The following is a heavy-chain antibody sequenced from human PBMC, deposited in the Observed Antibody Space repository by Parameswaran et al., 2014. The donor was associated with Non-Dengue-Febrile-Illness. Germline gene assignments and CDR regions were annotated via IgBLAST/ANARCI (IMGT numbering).Heavy chain of an antibody. CDR2: INPSGGST. CDR3: ASTGQLLSNWFDP. D-gene: IGHD2-2*01. Sequence: WVRQAPGQGLEWMGIINPSGGSTSYAQKFQGRVTMTRDTSTSTVYMELSSLRSEDTAVYYCASTGQLLSNWFDPWGQGTLVTVSS. J-gene: IGHJ5*02. V-gene: IGHV1-46*01.